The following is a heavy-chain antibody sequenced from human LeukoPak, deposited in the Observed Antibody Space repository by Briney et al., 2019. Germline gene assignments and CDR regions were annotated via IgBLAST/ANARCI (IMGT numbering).Heavy chain of an antibody. D-gene: IGHD3-3*01. Sequence: ASVKVSCKASGGTFSSYAISWVRQAPGQGLEWMGGIIPIFGTANYAQKFQGRVTITADESTSTAYMELSSLRSEDTAVYYCARDLYYDFWSGYYGGTPLDYWGQGTLVTVSS. CDR3: ARDLYYDFWSGYYGGTPLDY. CDR2: IIPIFGTA. V-gene: IGHV1-69*13. CDR1: GGTFSSYA. J-gene: IGHJ4*02.